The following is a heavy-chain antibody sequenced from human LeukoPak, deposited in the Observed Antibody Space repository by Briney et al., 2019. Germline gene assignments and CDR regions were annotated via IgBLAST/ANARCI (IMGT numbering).Heavy chain of an antibody. CDR1: GGTFSSYA. Sequence: SVKVSCKASGGTFSSYAISWVGQAPGQALEWMGGIIPIFGTANYAQKFQGRVTITADESTSTAYMELSSLRSEDTAVYYCARGPKYDYVWGSGFDYWGQGTLVTVSS. CDR2: IIPIFGTA. V-gene: IGHV1-69*13. CDR3: ARGPKYDYVWGSGFDY. D-gene: IGHD3-16*01. J-gene: IGHJ4*02.